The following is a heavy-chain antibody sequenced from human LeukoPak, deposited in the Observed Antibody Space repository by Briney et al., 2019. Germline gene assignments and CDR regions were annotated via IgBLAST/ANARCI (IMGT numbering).Heavy chain of an antibody. D-gene: IGHD1-1*01. CDR3: ARQESYGPGNDVILDY. CDR1: GGSISSYY. V-gene: IGHV4-4*07. Sequence: PSETLSLTCTVSGGSISSYYWSWIRQLAGKGLEWIGRIYTSGFTNYNPSLKSRVTMSVDTSKNQLSLKLSSVTAADTAVYYCARQESYGPGNDVILDYWGQGTLVTVSS. CDR2: IYTSGFT. J-gene: IGHJ4*02.